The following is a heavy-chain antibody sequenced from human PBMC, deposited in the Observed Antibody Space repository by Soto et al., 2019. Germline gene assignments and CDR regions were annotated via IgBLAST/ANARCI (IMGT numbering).Heavy chain of an antibody. Sequence: QVQLQESGPGLVKPSQTLSLTCTVSVASIRSVGYYWNWIGQHPGKGLEWIGYIYYSGSTYYNPSLKSRVTISVDTSKNEFSLKLSSVTAADTAVYYCARDGRGRGIAVAGRFWYFDLWGRGTLVTVSS. CDR2: IYYSGST. CDR3: ARDGRGRGIAVAGRFWYFDL. D-gene: IGHD6-19*01. CDR1: VASIRSVGYY. J-gene: IGHJ2*01. V-gene: IGHV4-31*03.